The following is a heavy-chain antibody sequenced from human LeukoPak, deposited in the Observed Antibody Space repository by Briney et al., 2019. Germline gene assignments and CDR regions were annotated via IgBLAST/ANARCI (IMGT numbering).Heavy chain of an antibody. J-gene: IGHJ4*02. CDR1: GFTFSSNG. D-gene: IGHD6-6*01. CDR3: ANGQLVDY. Sequence: PGRSLRLSCAASGFTFSSNGMHWVRQAPGKGLEWVAFIRYDGGNKYYADSVKGRFTISRDNSKNTLPLQMNSLRAEDTAVYYCANGQLVDYWGQGTLVTVSS. CDR2: IRYDGGNK. V-gene: IGHV3-30*02.